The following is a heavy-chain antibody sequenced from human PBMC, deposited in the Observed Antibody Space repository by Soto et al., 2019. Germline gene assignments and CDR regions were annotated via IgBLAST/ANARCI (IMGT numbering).Heavy chain of an antibody. J-gene: IGHJ4*02. CDR1: GYAFPHYV. CDR3: ARSGEHPLDY. CDR2: STHTGNT. D-gene: IGHD1-26*01. V-gene: IGHV1-18*01. Sequence: ASVKVSCKTSGYAFPHYVINWVRQAPGHGLEWMGFSTHTGNTNYAQNFQGRVVLTTNTSTSTAYMEVTSLTSDDTAVYYCARSGEHPLDYWGQGTPVTVSS.